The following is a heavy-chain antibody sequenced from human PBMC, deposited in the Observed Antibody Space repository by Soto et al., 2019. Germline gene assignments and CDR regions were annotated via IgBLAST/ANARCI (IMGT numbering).Heavy chain of an antibody. CDR2: ITGDGDTT. V-gene: IGHV3-23*01. D-gene: IGHD2-15*01. CDR1: GFTFSSYA. CDR3: AKEMTSGSRLAFDY. Sequence: EVQLLESGGGLLQQGGSLRLSCAASGFTFSSYALNWVRQAPGKGLEWVSGITGDGDTTFYAGSVKGRFTISRDNSRNTVYLQMNSVRAEDTAVYYCAKEMTSGSRLAFDYWGQGTLVTVSS. J-gene: IGHJ4*02.